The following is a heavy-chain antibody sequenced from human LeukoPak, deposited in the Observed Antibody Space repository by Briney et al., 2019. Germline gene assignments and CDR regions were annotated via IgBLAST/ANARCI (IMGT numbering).Heavy chain of an antibody. CDR1: GASISSYY. CDR2: MYYSGST. CDR3: ARRSISGNSWDYFDY. D-gene: IGHD4-23*01. J-gene: IGHJ4*02. Sequence: PSETLSLTCTVSGASISSYYWSWIRQPPGKGLEWIAFMYYSGSTNYNPSLKSRVTISVDTSKNQSSLKLSSVTAADTAVSYCARRSISGNSWDYFDYWGQGTLVTVSS. V-gene: IGHV4-59*12.